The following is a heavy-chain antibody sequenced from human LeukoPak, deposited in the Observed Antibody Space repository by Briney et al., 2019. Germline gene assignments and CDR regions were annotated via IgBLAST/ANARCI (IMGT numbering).Heavy chain of an antibody. Sequence: PSETLSLTCAVYGGSFSGYYWSWIRQPPGKGLEWIGEINHSGSTNYNPSLKSRVTISVDTSKNQFSLKLSSVTAADTAAYYCARDRHQLRRPYYFDYWGQGTLVTVSS. CDR3: ARDRHQLRRPYYFDY. D-gene: IGHD2-2*01. CDR2: INHSGST. V-gene: IGHV4-34*01. CDR1: GGSFSGYY. J-gene: IGHJ4*02.